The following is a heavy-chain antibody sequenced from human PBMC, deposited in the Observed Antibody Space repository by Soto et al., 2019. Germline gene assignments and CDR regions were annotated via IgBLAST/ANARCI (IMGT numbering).Heavy chain of an antibody. CDR1: GGTFISYA. Sequence: VKVSCKASGGTFISYAIIWVRQAPGQGLEWMGGIIPIFGTANYAQKFQGRVTITADESTSTAYMELSSLRSEDTAVYYCAREGNENYYDSSGYPFDYWGKGTLVTVSS. V-gene: IGHV1-69*13. CDR2: IIPIFGTA. D-gene: IGHD3-22*01. CDR3: AREGNENYYDSSGYPFDY. J-gene: IGHJ4*02.